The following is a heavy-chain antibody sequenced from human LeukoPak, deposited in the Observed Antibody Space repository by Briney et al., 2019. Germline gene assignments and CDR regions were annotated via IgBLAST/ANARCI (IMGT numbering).Heavy chain of an antibody. J-gene: IGHJ4*02. D-gene: IGHD2-15*01. V-gene: IGHV1-8*01. CDR2: MNPNNGNT. CDR1: GYTFTSYD. CDR3: VRSPRDSNLDY. Sequence: ASVKVSCKTSGYTFTSYDINWVRQATGQGLEWMGWMNPNNGNTDYAQKFQGRVTMTSNTSIRTAYMELSSLKSEDTAVYYCVRSPRDSNLDYWGQGTLVTVSS.